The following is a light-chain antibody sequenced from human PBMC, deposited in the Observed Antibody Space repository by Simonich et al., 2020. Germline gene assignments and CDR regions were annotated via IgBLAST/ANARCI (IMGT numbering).Light chain of an antibody. J-gene: IGLJ2*01. CDR3: QSYDSSNQV. CDR2: EDN. CDR1: RGSIASNY. Sequence: NFMLTQPHSVSESPGKTVTISCTRSRGSIASNYVHWYQQRPGSSPTTGIYEDNQSPPGVPDRFSGSIYSSSNSASLTISGLKTEDEADYYCQSYDSSNQVFGGGTKLTVL. V-gene: IGLV6-57*01.